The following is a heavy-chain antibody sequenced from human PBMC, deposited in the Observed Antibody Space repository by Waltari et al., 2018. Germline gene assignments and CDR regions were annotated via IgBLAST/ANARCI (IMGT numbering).Heavy chain of an antibody. CDR1: GFTFSSYW. V-gene: IGHV3-7*01. J-gene: IGHJ6*03. Sequence: EVQLVESGGDLVQPGGSLRLSCEASGFTFSSYWMSWFRQAPGKGLEWVADIKKDGSEKYCVGSVRGRFTISRDNAKNSLYLQMTSLRAEDTAVYYCVRQTTTSYYYNYMDVWGKGTTVTISS. CDR2: IKKDGSEK. D-gene: IGHD1-26*01. CDR3: VRQTTTSYYYNYMDV.